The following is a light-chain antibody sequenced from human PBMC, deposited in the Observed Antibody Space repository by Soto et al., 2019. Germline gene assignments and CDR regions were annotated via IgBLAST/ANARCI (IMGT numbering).Light chain of an antibody. J-gene: IGKJ1*01. V-gene: IGKV1-5*03. CDR1: QAISSW. CDR2: KAS. CDR3: LQHNSYPRWT. Sequence: DIQMTQSPSTLSGSVGDRVTITCRASQAISSWLAWYQQKPGKAPKLLIYKASTLKSGVPSRFSGSGPGTDFTLTISSLQPEDFATYYCLQHNSYPRWTFGQGTKVDIK.